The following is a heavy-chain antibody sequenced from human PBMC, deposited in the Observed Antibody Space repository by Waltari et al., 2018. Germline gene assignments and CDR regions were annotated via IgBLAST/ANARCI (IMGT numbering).Heavy chain of an antibody. J-gene: IGHJ5*02. Sequence: EVQLLESGGGLIQPGGSLRLSCAASGFTFSAYGMGWVRQAPGKGLEYVSSLSGGGGAKYYADSVKGRFTSSRDNSRNTLYVEMNSLRVEDTAVYYCANGEYTNVPNWFDPWGQGILVTVSS. D-gene: IGHD1-1*01. CDR3: ANGEYTNVPNWFDP. CDR1: GFTFSAYG. CDR2: LSGGGGAK. V-gene: IGHV3-23*01.